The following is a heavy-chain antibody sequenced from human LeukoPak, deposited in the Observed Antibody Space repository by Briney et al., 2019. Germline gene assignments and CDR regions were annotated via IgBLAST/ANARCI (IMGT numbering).Heavy chain of an antibody. CDR1: GGSISSGSYY. Sequence: PSETLSLTCTVSGGSISSGSYYWSWLRQPAGKGLEWIGRIYTSGSTNYNPSLKSRVTISVDTSKNQFSLKLRSVTAADTAVYYCASEVVTSIEYFQHWGQGTLVTVSS. D-gene: IGHD2-21*02. J-gene: IGHJ1*01. V-gene: IGHV4-61*02. CDR3: ASEVVTSIEYFQH. CDR2: IYTSGST.